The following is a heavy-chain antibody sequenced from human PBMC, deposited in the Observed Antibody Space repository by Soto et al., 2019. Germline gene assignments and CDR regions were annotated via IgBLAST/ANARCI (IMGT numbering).Heavy chain of an antibody. CDR3: AYHSAAGTGAFDI. V-gene: IGHV1-18*01. CDR2: ISAYNGNT. J-gene: IGHJ3*02. CDR1: GYTLSRYW. D-gene: IGHD6-13*01. Sequence: APVEVSCKGSGYTLSRYWISWGGTGPGQGLEWMGWISAYNGNTNYAQKLQGRVTMTTDTSTSTAYMELRSLRSDDTAVYYCAYHSAAGTGAFDIWGQGTMVTVSS.